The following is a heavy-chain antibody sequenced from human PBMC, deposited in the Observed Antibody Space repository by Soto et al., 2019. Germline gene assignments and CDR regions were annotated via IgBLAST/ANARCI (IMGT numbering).Heavy chain of an antibody. J-gene: IGHJ5*02. CDR3: ARESRFLEWLFLNWFDP. Sequence: GGSLRLSCAASGFTFSSYSMNWVRKDPGKGLEWVSYISSSSSTIYYADSVKGRVTISRDNAKNSLYLQMNSLRDEDTAVYYCARESRFLEWLFLNWFDPWGQGTLVTVSS. CDR1: GFTFSSYS. V-gene: IGHV3-48*02. CDR2: ISSSSSTI. D-gene: IGHD3-3*01.